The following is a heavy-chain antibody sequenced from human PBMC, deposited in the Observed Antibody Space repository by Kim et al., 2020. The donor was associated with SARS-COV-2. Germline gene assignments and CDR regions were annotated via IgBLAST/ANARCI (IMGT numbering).Heavy chain of an antibody. Sequence: GGSLRLSCAASGFTFSSYWMSWVRQAPGKGLEWVANIKQDGSEKYYVDSVKGRFTISRDNAKNSLYLQMNSLRAEDTAVYYCARDGPHLGLSGGMDVWGQGTTVTVSS. CDR3: ARDGPHLGLSGGMDV. CDR1: GFTFSSYW. D-gene: IGHD3-16*02. J-gene: IGHJ6*02. CDR2: IKQDGSEK. V-gene: IGHV3-7*01.